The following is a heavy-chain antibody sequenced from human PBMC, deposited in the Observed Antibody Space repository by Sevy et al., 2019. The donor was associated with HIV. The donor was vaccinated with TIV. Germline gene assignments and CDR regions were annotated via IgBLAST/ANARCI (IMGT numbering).Heavy chain of an antibody. V-gene: IGHV3-11*06. CDR1: GFISSDYY. D-gene: IGHD1-7*01. CDR3: ARDRRNYSGQYFDF. J-gene: IGHJ4*02. Sequence: GGSLRLSCAASGFISSDYYMSWIRQSPGKGLEWVSDISSGTTHRKYADSVKGRFTISRDNAKNSLYLQMNSLTVEDTAVYYCARDRRNYSGQYFDFWGQGTLVTVSS. CDR2: ISSGTTHR.